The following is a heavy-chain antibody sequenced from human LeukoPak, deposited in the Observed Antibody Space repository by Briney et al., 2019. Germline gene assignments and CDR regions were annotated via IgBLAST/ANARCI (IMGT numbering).Heavy chain of an antibody. CDR2: ISWNSGRI. J-gene: IGHJ3*02. CDR3: AKGRGYGLGGDGFDM. CDR1: GFSFDDYA. D-gene: IGHD5-18*01. Sequence: GGSLRLSCAASGFSFDDYAMHWVRQAPGKGLEWVSGISWNSGRIDYAESVKGRFTISRDSARNSLYLQMNSLRAEDTAFYHCAKGRGYGLGGDGFDMWGQGTMVTVSS. V-gene: IGHV3-9*01.